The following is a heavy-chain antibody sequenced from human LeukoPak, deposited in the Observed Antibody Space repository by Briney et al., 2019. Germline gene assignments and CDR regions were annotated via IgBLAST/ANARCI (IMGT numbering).Heavy chain of an antibody. CDR2: ISYDGSNK. D-gene: IGHD3-3*01. Sequence: GGSLRLSCAASGFTFSSYGMNWVRQAPGKRLEWVAVISYDGSNKYYADSVKGRFTISRDNSKNTLYLQMNSLRAEDTAVYYCAKDPPGVGGMDVWGKGTTVTVSS. J-gene: IGHJ6*04. CDR3: AKDPPGVGGMDV. CDR1: GFTFSSYG. V-gene: IGHV3-30*18.